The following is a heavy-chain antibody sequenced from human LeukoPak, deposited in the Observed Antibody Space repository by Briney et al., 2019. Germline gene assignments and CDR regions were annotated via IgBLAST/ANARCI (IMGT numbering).Heavy chain of an antibody. CDR2: NSSSSSYI. D-gene: IGHD5-18*01. CDR1: AFTFSSYR. J-gene: IGHJ6*03. Sequence: GGSLRLSCAPTAFTFSSYRMNWVRHATGKGLEWVASNSSSSSYIYYADSVKGRLTISRDNAKNSLYLQMNSLRAEDTAVYYCARSSGYSYTTYYYYMDVWGKGTTVTVSS. V-gene: IGHV3-21*01. CDR3: ARSSGYSYTTYYYYMDV.